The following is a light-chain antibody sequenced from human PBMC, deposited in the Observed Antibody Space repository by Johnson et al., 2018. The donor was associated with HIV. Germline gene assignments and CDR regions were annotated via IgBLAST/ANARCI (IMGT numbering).Light chain of an antibody. CDR1: SSNIGNNY. CDR2: DNN. J-gene: IGLJ1*01. Sequence: QSVLTQPPSVSAAPGQKVTISCSGSSSNIGNNYVSWYQQLPGTAPKLLIYDNNKRPSGIPDRFSGSKSGTSATLAITALQTGDAADYYCGTWDSSLSVSYVFGTGTKVTVL. CDR3: GTWDSSLSVSYV. V-gene: IGLV1-51*01.